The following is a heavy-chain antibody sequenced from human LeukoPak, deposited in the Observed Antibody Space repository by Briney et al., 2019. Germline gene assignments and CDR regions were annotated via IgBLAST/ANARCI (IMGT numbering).Heavy chain of an antibody. CDR2: ISSRSSYI. J-gene: IGHJ4*02. V-gene: IGHV3-21*01. D-gene: IGHD4-17*01. CDR1: GCTFSSYS. Sequence: GGSLRLSCAASGCTFSSYSMNWVRQAPGKGREGVSSISSRSSYIYYADSVKGRFTISRDTAKNSLYLQMNSLRAEDTAVYYCAREGHMTTVTTLDYWGQGTLVTVSS. CDR3: AREGHMTTVTTLDY.